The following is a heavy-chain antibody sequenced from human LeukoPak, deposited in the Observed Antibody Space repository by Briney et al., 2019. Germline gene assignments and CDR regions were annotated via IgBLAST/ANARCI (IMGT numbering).Heavy chain of an antibody. CDR1: GFTFSGHW. Sequence: PGGSLRLSCAVSGFTFSGHWMFWVRQAPGKGLVWVSSINSDGSRTGYTDSVKGRFTISRDNAKNTLYLQMNSLRAEDTAVYYCARARWYSFDYWGPGTLVTVSS. CDR3: ARARWYSFDY. D-gene: IGHD5-24*01. CDR2: INSDGSRT. J-gene: IGHJ4*02. V-gene: IGHV3-74*01.